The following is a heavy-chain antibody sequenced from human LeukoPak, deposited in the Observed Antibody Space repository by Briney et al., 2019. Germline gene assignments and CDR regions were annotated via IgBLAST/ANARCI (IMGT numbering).Heavy chain of an antibody. D-gene: IGHD3-10*01. CDR2: IYYSGST. V-gene: IGHV4-39*07. CDR1: GGSISSSSYY. Sequence: SETLSLTCTVSGGSISSSSYYWGWIRQPPGKGLEWIGSIYYSGSTYYNPSLKSRVTISVDTSKNQFSLKLSSVTAADTAVYYCARDRPLWFGEAYHDYWGQGTLVTVSS. J-gene: IGHJ4*02. CDR3: ARDRPLWFGEAYHDY.